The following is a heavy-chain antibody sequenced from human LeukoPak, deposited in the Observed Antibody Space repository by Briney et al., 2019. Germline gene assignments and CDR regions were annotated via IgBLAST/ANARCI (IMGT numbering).Heavy chain of an antibody. V-gene: IGHV3-33*01. Sequence: PGRSLRLSCAASGFTFSNYGMHWVRQAPGKGLEWVAVIWYDGSNKYYADSVKGRFTISRDNSKNTLYLQMNSLRAEDTAVYYCARDSPRFDPWGQGTLVTVSS. CDR1: GFTFSNYG. J-gene: IGHJ5*02. CDR2: IWYDGSNK. CDR3: ARDSPRFDP.